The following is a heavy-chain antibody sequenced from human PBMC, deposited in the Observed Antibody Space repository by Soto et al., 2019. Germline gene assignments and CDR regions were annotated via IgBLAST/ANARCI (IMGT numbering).Heavy chain of an antibody. J-gene: IGHJ5*02. Sequence: HPGGSLRLSCASSGFTFSSHAMHWVRQAPGKELEWVANIWFDGSNKNYADSVKGRITISRDNSKNTLFLQVSSQRAEDTAKYYSASAADTHVFNYFDPWGQGTPVTVSS. CDR1: GFTFSSHA. V-gene: IGHV3-33*01. CDR3: ASAADTHVFNYFDP. CDR2: IWFDGSNK.